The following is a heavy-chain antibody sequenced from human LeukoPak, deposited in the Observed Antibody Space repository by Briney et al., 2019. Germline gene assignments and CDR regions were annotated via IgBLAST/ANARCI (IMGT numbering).Heavy chain of an antibody. V-gene: IGHV3-23*01. CDR1: GFTFSSYA. J-gene: IGHJ4*02. CDR2: ISGSGGST. Sequence: GGSLRLSCAASGFTFSSYAMSWVRQAPGKGLEWVSAISGSGGSTYYADSVKGRFTISRDNSKHTLYLQMNSLRAEDTAVYYCAKDRQDKTAMAYYFDYWGQGTLVTVSS. CDR3: AKDRQDKTAMAYYFDY. D-gene: IGHD5-18*01.